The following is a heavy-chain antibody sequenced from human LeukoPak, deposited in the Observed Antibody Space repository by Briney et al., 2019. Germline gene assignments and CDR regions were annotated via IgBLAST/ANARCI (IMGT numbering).Heavy chain of an antibody. Sequence: SETLSLTCAVYSGSFRGYYWSWIRQPPGKGLEWIGKIDHSGSADYNPSLKSRVTISLDTSKTQFSLQLSSVTAADTAVYYYARGRIAAVWGQGTLVTVSS. D-gene: IGHD6-13*01. CDR1: SGSFRGYY. V-gene: IGHV4-34*01. CDR2: IDHSGSA. J-gene: IGHJ4*02. CDR3: ARGRIAAV.